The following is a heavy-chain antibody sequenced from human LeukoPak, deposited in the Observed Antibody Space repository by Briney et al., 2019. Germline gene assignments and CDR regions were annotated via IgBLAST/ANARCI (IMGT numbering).Heavy chain of an antibody. V-gene: IGHV1-8*01. CDR2: MNPNSGNT. CDR3: ARVVVYYYYMDV. J-gene: IGHJ6*03. Sequence: GASVKVSCTASGYTFTSYDINWVRQATGQGLEWMGWMNPNSGNTGYAQKFQGRVTMTRNTSISTAYMELSSLRSEDTAVYYCARVVVYYYYMDVWGKGTTVTVSS. D-gene: IGHD2-15*01. CDR1: GYTFTSYD.